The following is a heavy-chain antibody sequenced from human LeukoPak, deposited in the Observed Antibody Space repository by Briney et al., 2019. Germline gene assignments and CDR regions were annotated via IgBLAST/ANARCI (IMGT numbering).Heavy chain of an antibody. CDR1: GNSIGTTYY. D-gene: IGHD1-14*01. CDR3: ARDRTTWGRMGY. CDR2: IYYTGTT. Sequence: SETLSLTCSVSGNSIGTTYYWGVIRQPPGKGLEWIAAIYYTGTTYYKPSLKSRVTMSVDTSKNQFSLKLSSVTAADTAVYYCARDRTTWGRMGYWGQGTLVTVSS. J-gene: IGHJ4*02. V-gene: IGHV4-38-2*02.